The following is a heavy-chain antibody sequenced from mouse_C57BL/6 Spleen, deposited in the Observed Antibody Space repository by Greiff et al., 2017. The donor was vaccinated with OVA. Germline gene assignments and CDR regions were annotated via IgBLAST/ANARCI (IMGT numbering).Heavy chain of an antibody. Sequence: QVQLQQPGAELVRPGTSVKLSCKASGYTFTSYWMHWVKQRPGQGLEWIGVIDPSDSYTNYNQKFKGKATLTVDTSSSTAYMQLSSLTSEDSAVYCCARDDPLYAMDYWGQGTTVTVSS. J-gene: IGHJ4*01. V-gene: IGHV1-59*01. CDR2: IDPSDSYT. CDR1: GYTFTSYW. D-gene: IGHD2-3*01. CDR3: ARDDPLYAMDY.